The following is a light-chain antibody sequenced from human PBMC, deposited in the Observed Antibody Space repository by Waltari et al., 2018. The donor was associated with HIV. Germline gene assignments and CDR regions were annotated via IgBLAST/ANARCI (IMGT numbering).Light chain of an antibody. Sequence: NLMMPQPHSVSASPGQTVTIYCTRSSGSIASSYLKWYQQRPGSAPTTVIYEDKQRSSGVPDRFSASIATSSNSASLTISGLKIEDEADSYCQSYDSSNWVFGGGTKLTVL. CDR1: SGSIASSY. V-gene: IGLV6-57*04. CDR2: EDK. J-gene: IGLJ3*02. CDR3: QSYDSSNWV.